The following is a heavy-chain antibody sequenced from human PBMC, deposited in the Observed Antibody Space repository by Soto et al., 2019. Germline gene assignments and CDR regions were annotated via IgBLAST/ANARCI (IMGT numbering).Heavy chain of an antibody. CDR2: TYYRSKWYN. CDR1: GDSVSSNSAA. Sequence: SQTLSLTCAISGDSVSSNSAAWNWIRQSPSRGLEWLGRTYYRSKWYNDYAVSVKSRITINPDTSKNQFSLQLNSVTPEDTAVYYCARDLHPTTGIAAAGLLDSWGQGTLVTVSP. CDR3: ARDLHPTTGIAAAGLLDS. D-gene: IGHD6-13*01. V-gene: IGHV6-1*01. J-gene: IGHJ4*02.